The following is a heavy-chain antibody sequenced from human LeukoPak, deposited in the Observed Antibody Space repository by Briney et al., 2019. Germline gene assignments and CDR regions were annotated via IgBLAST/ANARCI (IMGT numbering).Heavy chain of an antibody. D-gene: IGHD2-2*03. CDR2: VKGDGGFT. V-gene: IGHV3-74*01. Sequence: PGGSLRLSCAASGFTFRSYWMHWVRQAPGKGLVWVSRVKGDGGFTYYADSVYGRFTISRDNAKNTLYLHMDGLRCEGTAVYCCVRDGYDFNFDDWGQGSLVTVSS. J-gene: IGHJ5*02. CDR3: VRDGYDFNFDD. CDR1: GFTFRSYW.